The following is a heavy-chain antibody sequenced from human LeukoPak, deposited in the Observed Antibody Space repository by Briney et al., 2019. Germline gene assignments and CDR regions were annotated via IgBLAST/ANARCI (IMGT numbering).Heavy chain of an antibody. V-gene: IGHV4-59*01. CDR3: ARGYCSSTSCYTPSRWFDP. CDR1: GGSISGYY. J-gene: IGHJ5*02. Sequence: PSETLSLTCTVSGGSISGYYWSWIRQPPGKGLEWIGYIYYSGSTNYNPSLKSRVTISVDTSKNQFSLKLSSVTAADTAVYYCARGYCSSTSCYTPSRWFDPWGQGTLVTVSS. CDR2: IYYSGST. D-gene: IGHD2-2*02.